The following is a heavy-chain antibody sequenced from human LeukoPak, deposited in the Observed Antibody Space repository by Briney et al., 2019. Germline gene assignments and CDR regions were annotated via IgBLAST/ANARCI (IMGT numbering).Heavy chain of an antibody. Sequence: SETLSLTCAVYGGSFSGYYWSWLRQPPGKGLEWIGEINHSGSTYYNPSLKSRVTISVDTSKNQLSLKVSSVTAADTAVYYCARVVKYSGSYYGDYWGQGALVIVSS. CDR3: ARVVKYSGSYYGDY. D-gene: IGHD1-26*01. CDR2: INHSGST. CDR1: GGSFSGYY. V-gene: IGHV4-34*01. J-gene: IGHJ4*02.